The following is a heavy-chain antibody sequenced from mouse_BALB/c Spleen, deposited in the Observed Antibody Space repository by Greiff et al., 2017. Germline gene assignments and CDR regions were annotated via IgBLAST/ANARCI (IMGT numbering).Heavy chain of an antibody. CDR2: IDPANGNT. Sequence: EVQLQESGAELVKPGASVKLSCTASGFNIKDTYMHWVKQRPEQGLEWIGRIDPANGNTKYDPKFQGKATITADTSSNTAYLQLSSLTSEDTAVYYCARYYYGNPCAYWGQGTLVTVSA. CDR1: GFNIKDTY. J-gene: IGHJ3*01. D-gene: IGHD2-1*01. V-gene: IGHV14-3*02. CDR3: ARYYYGNPCAY.